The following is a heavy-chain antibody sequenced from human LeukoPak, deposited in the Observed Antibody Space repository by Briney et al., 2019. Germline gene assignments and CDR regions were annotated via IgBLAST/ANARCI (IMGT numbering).Heavy chain of an antibody. CDR1: GYTFTGYY. CDR3: ARDYFPSYYYYYMDV. Sequence: VASVKVSCKASGYTFTGYYMHWVRQAPGQGLEWMGWINPNSGGTNYAQKFQGRVTMTRDTSISTAYMELSRLRSDDTAVYYCARDYFPSYYYYYMDVWGKGTTVTVSS. CDR2: INPNSGGT. V-gene: IGHV1-2*02. D-gene: IGHD2/OR15-2a*01. J-gene: IGHJ6*03.